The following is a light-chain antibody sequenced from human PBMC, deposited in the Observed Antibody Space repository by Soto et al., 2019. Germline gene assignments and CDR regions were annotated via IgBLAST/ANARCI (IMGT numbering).Light chain of an antibody. V-gene: IGKV3-15*01. CDR2: GAS. J-gene: IGKJ1*01. CDR1: QSVRSN. Sequence: EIVMTQSPATLSASPGERATLSCRASQSVRSNLAWYQQKPGQAPRLLIYGASTRATGIPARFSGSGYGTELTLSIGSLQSADFAIYYCQQYNTWPPTFGQGTKVEI. CDR3: QQYNTWPPT.